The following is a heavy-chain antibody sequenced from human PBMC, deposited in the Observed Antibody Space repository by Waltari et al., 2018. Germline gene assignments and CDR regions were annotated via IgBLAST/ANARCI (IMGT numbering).Heavy chain of an antibody. CDR1: GLTFSGHN. CDR2: ITRSSNYR. D-gene: IGHD3-10*01. V-gene: IGHV3-21*01. Sequence: EVQLVESGGGLVKPGGSLRLSCVGSGLTFSGHNMNWVRQAPGKGLEWVASITRSSNYRYYSDSVKGRFTISRDNAQNSLFLHMNGLRPDDTAIYYCAREGGTILQGAIVDYWGQGTLVAVSS. J-gene: IGHJ4*02. CDR3: AREGGTILQGAIVDY.